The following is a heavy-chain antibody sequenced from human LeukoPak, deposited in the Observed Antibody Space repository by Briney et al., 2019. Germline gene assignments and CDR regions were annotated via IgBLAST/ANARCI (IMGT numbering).Heavy chain of an antibody. CDR3: ARDGCTSTTCSTLGGSNH. D-gene: IGHD2-2*01. CDR2: INQDEREK. CDR1: GFTFSDFW. J-gene: IGHJ4*02. V-gene: IGHV3-7*01. Sequence: PGGSLRLSCVASGFTFSDFWMSWVRQAPGQGLEWVASINQDEREKRFVDSVKGRFTISRDNAKNSLFLQMNSLRAEDTAVYFCARDGCTSTTCSTLGGSNHWAQGTLVTVSS.